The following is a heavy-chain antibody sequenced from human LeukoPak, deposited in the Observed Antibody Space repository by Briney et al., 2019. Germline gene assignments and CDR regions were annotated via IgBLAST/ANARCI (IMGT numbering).Heavy chain of an antibody. V-gene: IGHV4-59*08. J-gene: IGHJ3*01. D-gene: IGHD6-19*01. CDR1: GGSISGYY. CDR3: ATWYSSGWRAFDV. Sequence: SETLSLTCTVSGGSISGYYWSWIRQPPGKGLEWIGYIYYTGSTNYNPSLKSRVTISVDTSKNQFSLNLRSVTAADTAVYYCATWYSSGWRAFDVWGQGTMVTVSS. CDR2: IYYTGST.